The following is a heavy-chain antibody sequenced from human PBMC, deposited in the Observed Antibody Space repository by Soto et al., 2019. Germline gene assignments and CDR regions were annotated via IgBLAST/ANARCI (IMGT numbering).Heavy chain of an antibody. CDR2: VNLNTGGT. V-gene: IGHV1-2*02. J-gene: IGHJ6*02. CDR1: GYSFTGHY. CDR3: ARDPSSFLGRVYGMDV. Sequence: PSVKVSCEASGYSFTGHYMHWVRRAPVRSPEWMGWVNLNTGGTDYAQEFRGRVTMTTATSIRTVYLEVTGLKFDDTAIYYCARDPSSFLGRVYGMDVWGQGTAVTVSS.